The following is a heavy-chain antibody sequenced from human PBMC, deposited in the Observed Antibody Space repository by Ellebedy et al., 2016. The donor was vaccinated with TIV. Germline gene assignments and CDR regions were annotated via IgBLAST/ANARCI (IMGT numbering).Heavy chain of an antibody. Sequence: SLKISXAASGFTFDDYAMHWVRQAPGKGLEWVSGISWNSGSIGYADSVKGRFTISRDNAKNSLYLQMNSLRAEDTALYYCAKDILPGGVVVPAASIDYWGQGTLVTVSS. V-gene: IGHV3-9*01. CDR3: AKDILPGGVVVPAASIDY. D-gene: IGHD2-2*01. CDR2: ISWNSGSI. CDR1: GFTFDDYA. J-gene: IGHJ4*02.